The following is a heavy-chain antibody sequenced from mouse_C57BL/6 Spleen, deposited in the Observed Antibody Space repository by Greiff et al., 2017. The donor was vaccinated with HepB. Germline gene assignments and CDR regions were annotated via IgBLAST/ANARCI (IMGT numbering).Heavy chain of an antibody. CDR2: ISSGSSTI. CDR1: GFTFSDYG. J-gene: IGHJ4*01. D-gene: IGHD2-10*01. Sequence: EVQLQESGGGLVKPGGSLKLSCAASGFTFSDYGMHWVRQAPEKGLEWVAYISSGSSTIYYADTVKGRFTISRDNAKNTLFLQMTSLRSEDTAMYYCAPYFYYAMDYWGQGTSVTVSS. CDR3: APYFYYAMDY. V-gene: IGHV5-17*01.